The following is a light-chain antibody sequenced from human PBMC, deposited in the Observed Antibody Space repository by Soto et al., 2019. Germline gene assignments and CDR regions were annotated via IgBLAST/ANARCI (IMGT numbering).Light chain of an antibody. CDR3: QQSYSTLRWT. V-gene: IGKV1-39*01. J-gene: IGKJ1*01. CDR2: AAS. Sequence: DIQMTQSPSSLSASVGDRVTITCRASQSISTYLNWYQQKPGKAPKLLIYAASSLQTGVPSRFSGSGSGTDFPLTITSLQPEDFATYSCQQSYSTLRWTFGQATKVEIK. CDR1: QSISTY.